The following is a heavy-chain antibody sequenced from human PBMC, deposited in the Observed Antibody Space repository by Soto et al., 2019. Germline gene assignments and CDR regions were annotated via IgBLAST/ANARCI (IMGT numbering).Heavy chain of an antibody. Sequence: SETLSLTCTVSGGSISSSSYYWGWIRQPPGKGLEWIGSIYYSGSTYYNPSLKSRVTISVDTSKNQFSLKLSSVTAADTAVYYCARPAQSSSTDANWFDPWGQGTLVTVS. CDR1: GGSISSSSYY. CDR2: IYYSGST. J-gene: IGHJ5*02. V-gene: IGHV4-39*01. D-gene: IGHD1-1*01. CDR3: ARPAQSSSTDANWFDP.